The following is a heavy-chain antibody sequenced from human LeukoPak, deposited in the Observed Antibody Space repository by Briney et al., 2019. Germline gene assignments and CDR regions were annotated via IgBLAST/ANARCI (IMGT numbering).Heavy chain of an antibody. CDR3: ARGGIAAAGAVYYLDY. CDR1: GFTFSSYS. CDR2: INWNGGST. V-gene: IGHV3-20*01. Sequence: GGSLRLSCAASGFTFSSYSMNWVRQAPGKGLEWVSGINWNGGSTGYADSVKGRFTISRDNAKNSLYLQMNSLRAEDTALYHCARGGIAAAGAVYYLDYWGQGTLVTVSS. J-gene: IGHJ4*02. D-gene: IGHD6-13*01.